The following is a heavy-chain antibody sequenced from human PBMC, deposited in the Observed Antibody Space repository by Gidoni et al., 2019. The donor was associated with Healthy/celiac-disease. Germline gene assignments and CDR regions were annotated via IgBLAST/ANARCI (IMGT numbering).Heavy chain of an antibody. CDR2: INPNSGGT. V-gene: IGHV1-2*06. Sequence: QVQLVQSGAEVKKPGASVKVSCKASGYTFTGYYMHWVRQAPGQGLEWMGRINPNSGGTNYAQKFQGRVTMTRDTSISTAYMELSRLRSDDTAVYYCARRLIVVVTAIQRGPNDAFDIWGQGTMVTVSS. J-gene: IGHJ3*02. CDR1: GYTFTGYY. CDR3: ARRLIVVVTAIQRGPNDAFDI. D-gene: IGHD2-21*02.